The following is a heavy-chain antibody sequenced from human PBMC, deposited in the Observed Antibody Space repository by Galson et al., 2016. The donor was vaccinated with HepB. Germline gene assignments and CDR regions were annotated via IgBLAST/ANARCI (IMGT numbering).Heavy chain of an antibody. CDR1: GFSFDAYA. V-gene: IGHV3-9*01. D-gene: IGHD5-12*01. Sequence: SLRLSCAASGFSFDAYAMDWVRQAPGKGLEWVSGISWNSYIIGYADSVKGRFTISRDNAKNSLYLQMNSLRAEDTAIYYCARDLRSGYDSGIDHWGQGTLVTVSS. CDR3: ARDLRSGYDSGIDH. CDR2: ISWNSYII. J-gene: IGHJ4*02.